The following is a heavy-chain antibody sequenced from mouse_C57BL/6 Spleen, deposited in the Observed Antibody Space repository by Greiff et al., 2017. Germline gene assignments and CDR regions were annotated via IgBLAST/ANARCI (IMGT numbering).Heavy chain of an antibody. D-gene: IGHD2-10*02. CDR1: GFTFSDYG. V-gene: IGHV5-17*01. CDR2: ISSGSSTI. J-gene: IGHJ3*01. CDR3: ARGMPSFSWFAY. Sequence: EVQLQQSGGGLVKPGGSLKLSCAASGFTFSDYGMHWVRQAPEKGLEWVAYISSGSSTIYYADTVKGRFTISRDNAKNTLFLQMTSLRSEDTAMYYCARGMPSFSWFAYWGQGTLVTVSA.